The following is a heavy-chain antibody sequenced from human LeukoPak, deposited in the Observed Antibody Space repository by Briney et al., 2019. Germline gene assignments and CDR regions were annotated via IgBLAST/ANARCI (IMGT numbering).Heavy chain of an antibody. CDR2: IYYSGST. J-gene: IGHJ4*02. D-gene: IGHD4-23*01. CDR3: ARSSGTTVVTPFGY. V-gene: IGHV4-61*08. Sequence: SETLSLTCTVSGASISSGAFYWSWIRQPPGKGLEWIGYIYYSGSTNYNPSLKSRVTISVDTSKNQFSLKLSSVTAADTAVYYCARSSGTTVVTPFGYWGQGTLVTVSS. CDR1: GASISSGAFY.